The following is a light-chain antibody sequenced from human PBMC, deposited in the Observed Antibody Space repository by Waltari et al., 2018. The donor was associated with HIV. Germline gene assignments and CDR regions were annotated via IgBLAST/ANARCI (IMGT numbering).Light chain of an antibody. CDR2: GAS. CDR3: QQYGSTPRT. CDR1: QSVSSSY. V-gene: IGKV3-20*01. J-gene: IGKJ2*01. Sequence: SQSVSSSYLAWYQVKPGQAPRLLVYGASSRAADIPDRFSGSGSGTDFTLTIRRLEAEDVAVYYCQQYGSTPRTFGQGTKLEIK.